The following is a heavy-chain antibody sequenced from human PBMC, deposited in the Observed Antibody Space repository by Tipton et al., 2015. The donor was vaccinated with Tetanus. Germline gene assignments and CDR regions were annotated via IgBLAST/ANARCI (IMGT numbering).Heavy chain of an antibody. D-gene: IGHD4-23*01. CDR2: ISGSGGTT. J-gene: IGHJ4*02. CDR1: GFTLGNYA. Sequence: SLRLSCAASGFTLGNYAMSWVRQAPGKGLEWVSLISGSGGTTYFADSVQGRFNISRDNSKNSLYLQMNSLSADDTAVYYCGKQNGGRWVVDHWGQGTLVTVSS. CDR3: GKQNGGRWVVDH. V-gene: IGHV3-23*01.